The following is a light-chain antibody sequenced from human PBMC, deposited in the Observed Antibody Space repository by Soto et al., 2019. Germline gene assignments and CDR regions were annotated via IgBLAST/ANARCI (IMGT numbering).Light chain of an antibody. CDR3: QQYNSYSPLT. J-gene: IGKJ4*01. CDR1: QTISSW. V-gene: IGKV1-5*01. Sequence: DIQMTQSPSTLSGSVGDRVTITCRASQTISSWLAWYQQEPGKAPKLLIYDASSLESGVPSRFSGSGSGTDFTLTISSLQPDDFATYYCQQYNSYSPLTFGGGTKVDI. CDR2: DAS.